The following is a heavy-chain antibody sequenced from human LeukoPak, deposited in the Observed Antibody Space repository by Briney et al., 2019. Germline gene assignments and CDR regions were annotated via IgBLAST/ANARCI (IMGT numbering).Heavy chain of an antibody. D-gene: IGHD2-2*01. J-gene: IGHJ5*02. V-gene: IGHV1-8*01. CDR1: GYTFTSYD. Sequence: ASVKVSCKASGYTFTSYDINWVRQATGQGLEWMGWMNPNSGNTGYAQKFQGRVTMTRSTSISTTYMELSSLRSEDTAVYYCARGRYQLLLGNWFDPWGQGTLVTVSS. CDR3: ARGRYQLLLGNWFDP. CDR2: MNPNSGNT.